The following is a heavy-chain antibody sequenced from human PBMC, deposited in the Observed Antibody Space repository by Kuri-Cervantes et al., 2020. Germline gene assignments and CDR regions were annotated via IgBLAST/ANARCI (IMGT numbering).Heavy chain of an antibody. J-gene: IGHJ4*02. V-gene: IGHV1-18*01. CDR3: AKFYEAPTTPRSPSTADGY. D-gene: IGHD3-3*01. CDR2: INPHNGDT. Sequence: ASVKVSCKASGYTFTTYGISWVRQAPGQGLEWMALINPHNGDTKFAQKVQGRVTLSADTSTNTAYMELRSLRPDDTAVYYCAKFYEAPTTPRSPSTADGYWGQGTLVTVSS. CDR1: GYTFTTYG.